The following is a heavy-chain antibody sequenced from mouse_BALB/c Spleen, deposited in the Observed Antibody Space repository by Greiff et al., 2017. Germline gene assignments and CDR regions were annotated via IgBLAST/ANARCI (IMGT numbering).Heavy chain of an antibody. Sequence: VQLQQSGAELVKPGASVKLSCTASGFNIRDNGMQWVKQRPEQGLEWIGRIDPVNGSTKYDPKVQGKATITAETSTNTSYLQLSSLTSEDTAYYYCSNGSSDALDYWGQGTSVTVSS. CDR1: GFNIRDNG. J-gene: IGHJ4*01. CDR2: IDPVNGST. CDR3: SNGSSDALDY. D-gene: IGHD1-1*01. V-gene: IGHV14-3*02.